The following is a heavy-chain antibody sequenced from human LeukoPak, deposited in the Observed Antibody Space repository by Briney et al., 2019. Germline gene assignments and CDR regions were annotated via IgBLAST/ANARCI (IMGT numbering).Heavy chain of an antibody. CDR1: GFTFSSYG. V-gene: IGHV3-33*01. J-gene: IGHJ6*02. Sequence: GGSLRLSCAASGFTFSSYGMHWVRQAPGKGLEWVAVIWYDGSNKYYADSVKGRFTISRDNSKNTLYLQMNSLRAEDTAVYYCARVREDTGSFYYYYGMDVWGQGITVTVSS. D-gene: IGHD3-10*01. CDR3: ARVREDTGSFYYYYGMDV. CDR2: IWYDGSNK.